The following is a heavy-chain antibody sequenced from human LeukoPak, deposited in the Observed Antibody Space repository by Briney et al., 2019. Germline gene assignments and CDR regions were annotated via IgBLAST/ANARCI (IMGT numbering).Heavy chain of an antibody. CDR2: ISGSGSTM. CDR1: GFTFSDYY. V-gene: IGHV3-11*01. D-gene: IGHD5-12*01. CDR3: ARRSVIVTTSLFDY. Sequence: GGSLRLSCAGSGFTFSDYYMTWIRQAPGKGLEWVSYISGSGSTMYYADSVKGRFTISSDNAKTSLYLQMNSLRAEDTAVYYCARRSVIVTTSLFDYWGQGTLVTVSS. J-gene: IGHJ4*02.